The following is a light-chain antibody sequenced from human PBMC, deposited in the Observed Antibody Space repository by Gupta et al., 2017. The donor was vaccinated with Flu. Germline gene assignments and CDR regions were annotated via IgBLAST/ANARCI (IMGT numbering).Light chain of an antibody. CDR3: RQRIQLPLP. V-gene: IGKV2D-29*01. Sequence: VTPGQSASISCKASQGLGHNDGNTDLYWYVQRPGQPPQLLIYEVSRRGSGVPDRFSGRGSGTEFTLEISRLEAEDVGIYYCRQRIQLPLPFGGGTKVEIK. CDR2: EVS. J-gene: IGKJ4*01. CDR1: QGLGHNDGNTD.